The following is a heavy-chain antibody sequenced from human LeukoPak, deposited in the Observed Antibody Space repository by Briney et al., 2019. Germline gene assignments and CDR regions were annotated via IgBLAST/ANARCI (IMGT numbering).Heavy chain of an antibody. Sequence: SVKVSCKASGGTFSSYAISWVRQAPGQGLGWMGRIIPIFGIANYAQKFQGRVTITADKSTSTAYMELSSLRSEDTAVYYCASPGGYSYGRDGFDYWGQGTLVTVSS. CDR1: GGTFSSYA. CDR2: IIPIFGIA. CDR3: ASPGGYSYGRDGFDY. V-gene: IGHV1-69*04. J-gene: IGHJ4*02. D-gene: IGHD5-18*01.